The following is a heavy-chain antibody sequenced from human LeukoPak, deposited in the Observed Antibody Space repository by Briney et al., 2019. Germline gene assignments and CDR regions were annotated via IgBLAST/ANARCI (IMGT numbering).Heavy chain of an antibody. Sequence: GGSLRLSCAASGFTFSDHYIDWVRQAPGKGLEWVANMTPDGSDRYYVDSLKGRVTISRDNTKSSLYLQLNSLRAEDTAVYYCVPGGLAVSGIDYWGQGALVTVSS. CDR1: GFTFSDHY. CDR3: VPGGLAVSGIDY. V-gene: IGHV3-7*01. CDR2: MTPDGSDR. D-gene: IGHD6-19*01. J-gene: IGHJ4*02.